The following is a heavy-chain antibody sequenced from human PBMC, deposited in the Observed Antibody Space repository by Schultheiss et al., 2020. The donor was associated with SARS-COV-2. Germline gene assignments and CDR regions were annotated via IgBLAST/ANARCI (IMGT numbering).Heavy chain of an antibody. V-gene: IGHV3-21*01. J-gene: IGHJ6*03. CDR1: GFTFSSYS. CDR3: ARVNGGEYSSSSLGYYYYYMDV. Sequence: GGSLRLSCAASGFTFSSYSMNWVRQAPGKGLEWVSSISSSSSYIYYADSVKGRFTISRDNAKNSLYLQMNSLRAEDTAVYYCARVNGGEYSSSSLGYYYYYMDVWGKGTTVTVSS. D-gene: IGHD6-6*01. CDR2: ISSSSSYI.